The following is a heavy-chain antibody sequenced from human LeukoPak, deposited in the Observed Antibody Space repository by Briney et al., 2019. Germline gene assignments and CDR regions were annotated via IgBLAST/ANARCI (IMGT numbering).Heavy chain of an antibody. CDR2: INHSGST. CDR3: ARATYYYGSGRTYYFDY. Sequence: SETLSLTCAVYGGSFSGYYWSWIRQPPGKGLEWIGGINHSGSTNYNPSLKSRVTISVDTSKNQFSLKLSSVTAADTAVYYCARATYYYGSGRTYYFDYWGQGTLVTASS. D-gene: IGHD3-10*01. V-gene: IGHV4-34*01. CDR1: GGSFSGYY. J-gene: IGHJ4*02.